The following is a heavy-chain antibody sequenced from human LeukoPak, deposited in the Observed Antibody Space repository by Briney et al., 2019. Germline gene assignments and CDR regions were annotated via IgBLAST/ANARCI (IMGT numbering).Heavy chain of an antibody. J-gene: IGHJ4*02. D-gene: IGHD3-10*01. V-gene: IGHV4-39*01. Sequence: SETLPLTCTVSGGSISNTLYYWAWIRQPPGKGLESIGSIYYSRSTYYSPSLKSRVTISVDTSKNQFSLKLTSVTAADTAVYYCARRKGFGEGYFDSWGQGTLVTVSS. CDR2: IYYSRST. CDR3: ARRKGFGEGYFDS. CDR1: GGSISNTLYY.